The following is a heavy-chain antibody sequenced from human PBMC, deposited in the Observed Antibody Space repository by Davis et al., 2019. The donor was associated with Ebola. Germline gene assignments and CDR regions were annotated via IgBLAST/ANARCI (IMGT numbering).Heavy chain of an antibody. CDR1: GFTFDDYA. CDR2: ISWNSGSI. J-gene: IGHJ5*02. V-gene: IGHV3-9*01. CDR3: AKSKHSSSWEYNWFDP. D-gene: IGHD6-13*01. Sequence: SLKISCAASGFTFDDYAMHWVRQAPGKGLEWGSGISWNSGSIGYADSVTGRFTISRDNAKNSLYLQMNSLRAEDTALYYCAKSKHSSSWEYNWFDPWGQGTLVTVSS.